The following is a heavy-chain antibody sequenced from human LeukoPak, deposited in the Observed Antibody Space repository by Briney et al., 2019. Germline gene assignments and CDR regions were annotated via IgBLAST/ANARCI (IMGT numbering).Heavy chain of an antibody. CDR1: GFTFSSYW. V-gene: IGHV3-7*01. CDR2: IKQDGSEK. CDR3: ARGRGSGSYPPYYYYYYMDV. D-gene: IGHD3-10*01. J-gene: IGHJ6*03. Sequence: GGSLRLSCAASGFTFSSYWMSWVRQAPGKGLEWVANIKQDGSEKYYVDSVKGRFTISRDNAKNSLYLQMNSLRAEDTAVYYCARGRGSGSYPPYYYYYYMDVWGKGTTVTVSS.